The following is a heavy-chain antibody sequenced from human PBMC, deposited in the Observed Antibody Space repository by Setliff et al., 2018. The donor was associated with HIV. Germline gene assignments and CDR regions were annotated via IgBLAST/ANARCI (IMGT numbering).Heavy chain of an antibody. V-gene: IGHV3-64*02. Sequence: GGSLRLSCAASGFTFSNYAMHWVRQAPGKGLEYVSGIRSNGYSTYYADSVKGRFTISRDNSKNTAYLQMGSLRAEDMALYYCARGSQAAVGMYYFDYWGQGTLVTVSS. J-gene: IGHJ4*02. CDR3: ARGSQAAVGMYYFDY. CDR1: GFTFSNYA. CDR2: IRSNGYST. D-gene: IGHD6-13*01.